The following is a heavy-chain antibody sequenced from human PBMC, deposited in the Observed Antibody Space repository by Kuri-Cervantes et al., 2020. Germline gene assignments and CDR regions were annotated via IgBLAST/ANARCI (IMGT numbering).Heavy chain of an antibody. D-gene: IGHD4-17*01. V-gene: IGHV2-70*01. CDR3: ARSLYGDFVGYFDS. CDR2: IDWAGNT. CDR1: GFSLSTSGMC. J-gene: IGHJ4*02. Sequence: SGPTLVKPTQTLTLTCAFSGFSLSTSGMCVNWIRQPPGKALEWLALIDWAGNTYTSTSLKTRLTISKETSANQVVLTMTNVVPVDTATYYCARSLYGDFVGYFDSWGQGIVVTVSS.